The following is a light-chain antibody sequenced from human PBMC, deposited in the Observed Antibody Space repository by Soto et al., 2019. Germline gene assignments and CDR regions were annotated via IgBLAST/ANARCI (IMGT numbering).Light chain of an antibody. J-gene: IGKJ2*01. CDR2: DAS. Sequence: EILLAQSPATLSLSPGERATLSCKASQDVSIFLAWYQQKPGQAPRLLIHDASNRSTGVPARFSGSGSGRDFTLTITSLEPEYFAGYYCQQRSTWLYTFGQGTKLE. CDR3: QQRSTWLYT. CDR1: QDVSIF. V-gene: IGKV3-11*02.